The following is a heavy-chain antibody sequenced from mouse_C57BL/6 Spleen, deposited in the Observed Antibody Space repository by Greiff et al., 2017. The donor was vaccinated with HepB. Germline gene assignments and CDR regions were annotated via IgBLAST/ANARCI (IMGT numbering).Heavy chain of an antibody. CDR1: GYTFTSYW. V-gene: IGHV1-5*01. D-gene: IGHD1-1*01. Sequence: VQLQQSGTVLARPGASVKMSCKTSGYTFTSYWMHWVKQRPGQGLEWIGAIYPGNSDTSYNQKFKGKAKLTAVTSASTAYMELSSLTNEDSAVYYCTLITTVVATGNYWGQGTTLTVSS. J-gene: IGHJ2*01. CDR3: TLITTVVATGNY. CDR2: IYPGNSDT.